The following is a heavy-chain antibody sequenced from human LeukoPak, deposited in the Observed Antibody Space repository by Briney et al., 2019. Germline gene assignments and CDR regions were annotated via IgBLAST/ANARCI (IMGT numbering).Heavy chain of an antibody. D-gene: IGHD1-14*01. CDR3: ARVNPLNPFDV. CDR1: GGSISSYY. J-gene: IGHJ6*04. Sequence: PSETLSLTCTVSGGSISSYYWSWIRQPPGKGLEWIGYIYYSGSTNYNPSLKSRVTISVGTSKNQFSLKLSSVTAADTAVYYCARVNPLNPFDVWGKGTTVTVSS. CDR2: IYYSGST. V-gene: IGHV4-59*01.